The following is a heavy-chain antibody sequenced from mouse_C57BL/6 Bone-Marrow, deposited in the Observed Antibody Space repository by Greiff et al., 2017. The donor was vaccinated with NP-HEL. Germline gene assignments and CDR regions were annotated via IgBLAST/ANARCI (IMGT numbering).Heavy chain of an antibody. CDR1: GYSITSDY. J-gene: IGHJ1*03. CDR2: ISYSGST. Sequence: EVKLMESGPGLAKPSQTLSLTCSVTGYSITSDYWNWIRKFPGNKLEYMGYISYSGSTYYNPSLKSRLSITRDTSKNQYYLQLNSETTEDTATYYCARAGGSSPHWYFDVWGTGTTVTVSS. D-gene: IGHD1-1*01. CDR3: ARAGGSSPHWYFDV. V-gene: IGHV3-8*01.